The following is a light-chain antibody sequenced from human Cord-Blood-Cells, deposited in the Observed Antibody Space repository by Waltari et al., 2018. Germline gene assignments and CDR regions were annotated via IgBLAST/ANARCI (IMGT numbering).Light chain of an antibody. V-gene: IGKV1-9*01. CDR2: AAS. CDR1: QGISSY. J-gene: IGKJ5*01. Sequence: DIQLTQFPSFLSASVGDRVTITCRASQGISSYLAWYQQKPGKAPKLLICAASTLQSGVPSRFSGSGSGTEFTLTISSLQPEDFATYYCQQLNSYPSLTFGQGTRLEIK. CDR3: QQLNSYPSLT.